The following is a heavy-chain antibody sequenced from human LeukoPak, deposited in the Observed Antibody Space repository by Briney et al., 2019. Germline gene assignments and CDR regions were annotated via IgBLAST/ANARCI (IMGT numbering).Heavy chain of an antibody. Sequence: SETLSLTRAVAAGSISTSYWGSGGRQPPGKGLDQIGEVYHTGGANYEPSLERRVTISVDKAKNQLSLKMTSVTAADTAVYYCARVDCSGGSCRAPVYWGQGTLVTVSS. D-gene: IGHD2-15*01. J-gene: IGHJ4*02. V-gene: IGHV4/OR15-8*01. CDR2: VYHTGGA. CDR3: ARVDCSGGSCRAPVY. CDR1: AGSISTSYW.